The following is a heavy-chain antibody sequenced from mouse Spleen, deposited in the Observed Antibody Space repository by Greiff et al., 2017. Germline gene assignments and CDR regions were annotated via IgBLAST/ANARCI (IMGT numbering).Heavy chain of an antibody. V-gene: IGHV1S56*01. CDR1: GYTFTSYY. D-gene: IGHD2-2*01. CDR3: ARGYDEGYYAMDY. Sequence: VQGVESGPELVKPGASVKMSCKASGYTFTSYYIHWVKQRPGQGLEWIGWIYPGDGSTKYNEKFKGKTTLTADKSSSTAYMLLSSLTSEDSAIYFCARGYDEGYYAMDYWGQGTSVTVSS. J-gene: IGHJ4*01. CDR2: IYPGDGST.